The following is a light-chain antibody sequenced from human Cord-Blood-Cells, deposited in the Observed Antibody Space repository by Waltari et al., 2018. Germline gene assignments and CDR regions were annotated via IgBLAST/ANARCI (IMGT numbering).Light chain of an antibody. CDR1: TSDVGGYNY. V-gene: IGLV2-8*01. CDR2: EVS. J-gene: IGLJ2*01. CDR3: SSDADSDNLV. Sequence: QSALTQPPSASGSPGQSVTISCTGTTSDVGGYNYVSWYQQHPGKAPKLMIYEVSKRPSGVPDRFSGSKAGNTASLTVSGLQAEDEADYYCSSDADSDNLVFGGGTKLTGL.